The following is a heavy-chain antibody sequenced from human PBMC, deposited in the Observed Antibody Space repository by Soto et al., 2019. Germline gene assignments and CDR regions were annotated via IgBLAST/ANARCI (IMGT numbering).Heavy chain of an antibody. Sequence: SVKVSCKASGYTFTTYGISWVRQAPGQGLEWMGWISAYNGNTNYAQNLQGRVTMTTDTSTSTTYMELRSLGSDDTAVYYCARLYASGSYPYDAWGQGTLVSVSS. CDR1: GYTFTTYG. CDR3: ARLYASGSYPYDA. CDR2: ISAYNGNT. J-gene: IGHJ5*02. D-gene: IGHD3-10*01. V-gene: IGHV1-18*01.